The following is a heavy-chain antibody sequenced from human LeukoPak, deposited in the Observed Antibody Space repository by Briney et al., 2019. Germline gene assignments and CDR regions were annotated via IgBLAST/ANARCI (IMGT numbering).Heavy chain of an antibody. CDR1: GFTFSSYS. CDR3: TTEGTSYDYVWGSYPGAFDI. CDR2: IKSKTDGGTT. D-gene: IGHD3-16*02. V-gene: IGHV3-15*01. Sequence: GGSLRLSCAASGFTFSSYSMNWVRQAPGKGLEWVGRIKSKTDGGTTDYAAPVKGRFTISRDDSKNTLYLQMNSLKTEDTAVYYCTTEGTSYDYVWGSYPGAFDIWGQGTMVTVSS. J-gene: IGHJ3*02.